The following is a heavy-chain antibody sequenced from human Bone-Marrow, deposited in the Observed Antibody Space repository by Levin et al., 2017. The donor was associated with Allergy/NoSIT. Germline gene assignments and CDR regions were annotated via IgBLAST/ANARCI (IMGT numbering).Heavy chain of an antibody. Sequence: GESLKISCKVSGYSFASHWIGWVRQMPGKGPEWMGVIYPGDSDTTYSPSFQGQVIISADKSISTAYLQWSSLKASDTAIYYCARPGLRLGPFDYWGQGTLVTVSS. CDR3: ARPGLRLGPFDY. CDR1: GYSFASHW. J-gene: IGHJ4*02. V-gene: IGHV5-51*01. CDR2: IYPGDSDT. D-gene: IGHD3/OR15-3a*01.